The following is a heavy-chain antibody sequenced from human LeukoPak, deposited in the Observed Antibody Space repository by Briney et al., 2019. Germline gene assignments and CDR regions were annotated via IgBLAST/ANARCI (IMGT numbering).Heavy chain of an antibody. J-gene: IGHJ4*02. CDR2: IYYSGST. V-gene: IGHV4-30-4*08. D-gene: IGHD2-2*01. Sequence: SQTLSLTCTVSGGSISSGDYYWSWIRQPPGRGLEWIGYIYYSGSTYYNPSLKSRVTISVDTSKNQFSLKLSSVTAADTAVYYCAREVVVVPAALYYFDYWGQGTLVTVSS. CDR3: AREVVVVPAALYYFDY. CDR1: GGSISSGDYY.